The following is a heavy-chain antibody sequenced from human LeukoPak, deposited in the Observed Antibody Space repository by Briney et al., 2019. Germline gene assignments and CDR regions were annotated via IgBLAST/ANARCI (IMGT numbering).Heavy chain of an antibody. V-gene: IGHV5-51*01. CDR3: ARSGRDSRWLQPTIDY. CDR2: IYPGDSDT. J-gene: IGHJ4*02. Sequence: KHGESLKISCKGSGYSFTSYWIGWVRQMPGKGLEWMGIIYPGDSDTRYSPSFQGQVTISADKSISTAYLQWSSLKASDTAMYYCARSGRDSRWLQPTIDYWGQGTLVTVSS. CDR1: GYSFTSYW. D-gene: IGHD5-24*01.